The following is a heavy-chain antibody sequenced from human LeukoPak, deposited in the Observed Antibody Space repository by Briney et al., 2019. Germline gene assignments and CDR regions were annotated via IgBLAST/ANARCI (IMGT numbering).Heavy chain of an antibody. CDR3: ARDSGSEGEFDY. Sequence: GGSLRLSCAASGFIFDDYAMNWVRQAPGKGLEWVSGIDWNGGSTGYADSVKGRFTISRDNSKNSLYLETNSVRAEDTAAYYCARDSGSEGEFDYWGQGTLVTVSS. V-gene: IGHV3-20*04. D-gene: IGHD3-10*01. CDR2: IDWNGGST. J-gene: IGHJ4*02. CDR1: GFIFDDYA.